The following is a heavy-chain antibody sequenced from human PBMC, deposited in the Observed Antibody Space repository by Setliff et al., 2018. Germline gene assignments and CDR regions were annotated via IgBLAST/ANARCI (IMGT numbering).Heavy chain of an antibody. CDR2: IYNSGST. D-gene: IGHD6-13*01. CDR1: GGSFSGYY. Sequence: SETLSLTCAVYGGSFSGYYWAWIRQPPGKGLEWIGSIYNSGSTYYNPSLKSRVSISVDTSKNQFSLKLSSVTAADTAVYYCARSAGYSSSWYNYYYGMDVWGQGTTVTVSS. V-gene: IGHV4-34*01. J-gene: IGHJ6*02. CDR3: ARSAGYSSSWYNYYYGMDV.